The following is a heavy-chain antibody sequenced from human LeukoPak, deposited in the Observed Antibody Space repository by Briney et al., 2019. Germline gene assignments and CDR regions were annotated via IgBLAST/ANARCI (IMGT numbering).Heavy chain of an antibody. CDR3: VKDGYGSGSYYSGYFDL. CDR1: GLTFDDYA. Sequence: GGSLRLSCAASGLTFDDYAMHWVRQAPGKGLEWVSGISWNSGSNGYADSVKGRFTISRDNAKKSLYLQMNSLRVEDTALYYCVKDGYGSGSYYSGYFDLWGRGTLVTVSS. CDR2: ISWNSGSN. J-gene: IGHJ2*01. V-gene: IGHV3-9*01. D-gene: IGHD3-10*01.